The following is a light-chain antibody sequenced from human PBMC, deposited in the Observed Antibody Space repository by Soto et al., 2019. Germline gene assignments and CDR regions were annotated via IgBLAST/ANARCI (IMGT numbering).Light chain of an antibody. CDR2: AAS. CDR3: QQRNNWPPWT. V-gene: IGKV3-11*01. Sequence: EIVLTQSPGTLSLSPCEGATLSCRSSQSVGGTFLAWYQQKPGQAPRLLIYAASNRATGVPARFSGSWSGTEFTLTISSLEPEDFAVYYCQQRNNWPPWTFGQGTKVDIK. CDR1: QSVGGTF. J-gene: IGKJ1*01.